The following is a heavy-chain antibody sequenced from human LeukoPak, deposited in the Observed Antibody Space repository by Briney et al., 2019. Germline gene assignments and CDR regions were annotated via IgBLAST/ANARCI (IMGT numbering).Heavy chain of an antibody. D-gene: IGHD2-21*02. Sequence: GGSLRLSCAASGFTFSSYSMNWVRQAPGKGLGWVSSISSTSSSYIYYAESVKGRFTISIDNAKNSLYLQINILRAEDTAMYYCAREYCGGDCFTWGQGTLVTVSS. CDR2: ISSTSSSYI. V-gene: IGHV3-21*01. CDR1: GFTFSSYS. CDR3: AREYCGGDCFT. J-gene: IGHJ5*02.